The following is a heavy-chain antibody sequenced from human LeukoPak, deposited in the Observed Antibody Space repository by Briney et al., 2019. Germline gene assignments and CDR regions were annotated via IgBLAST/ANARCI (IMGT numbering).Heavy chain of an antibody. CDR2: INHSGST. D-gene: IGHD3-3*01. Sequence: SETLSLTCAVYGGSFSGYYWSWIRQPPGKGLEWIGEINHSGSTNYNPSLKSRVTISVDTSKNQFSLKLSSVTAADTAVYYCARVRFLEWTHAFDIWGQGTMVTVSS. V-gene: IGHV4-34*01. CDR1: GGSFSGYY. CDR3: ARVRFLEWTHAFDI. J-gene: IGHJ3*02.